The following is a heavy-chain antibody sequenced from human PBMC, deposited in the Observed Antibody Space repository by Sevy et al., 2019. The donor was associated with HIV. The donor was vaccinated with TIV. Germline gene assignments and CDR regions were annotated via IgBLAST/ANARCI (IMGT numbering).Heavy chain of an antibody. D-gene: IGHD5-12*01. Sequence: SETLSLTCTVSGGPISSYYWSWIRQPPGKKLEWIGYIHYSGSTKYNPSLNSRVTMSVDPSKNQFSLKLTSVTAVDTAVYYCARAPPVRSGDDSLNWFDPWGQGTLVTVSS. CDR2: IHYSGST. J-gene: IGHJ5*02. V-gene: IGHV4-59*01. CDR1: GGPISSYY. CDR3: ARAPPVRSGDDSLNWFDP.